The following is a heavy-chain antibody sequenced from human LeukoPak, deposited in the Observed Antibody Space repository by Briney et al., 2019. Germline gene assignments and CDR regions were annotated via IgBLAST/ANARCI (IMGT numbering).Heavy chain of an antibody. V-gene: IGHV4-39*01. J-gene: IGHJ4*02. CDR1: GGSISSSGYY. CDR2: IYYSGST. D-gene: IGHD2-21*02. Sequence: SETLSLTCTVSGGSISSSGYYWGWIRQPPGKGLEWIGSIYYSGSTYYNPSLKSRVTISVDTSKNQFSLKLSSVTAADTAVYYCASGDLEFDYWGQETLVTVSS. CDR3: ASGDLEFDY.